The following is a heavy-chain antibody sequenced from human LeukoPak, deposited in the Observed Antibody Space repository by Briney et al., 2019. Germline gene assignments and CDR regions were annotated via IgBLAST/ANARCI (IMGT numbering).Heavy chain of an antibody. CDR2: IYYSGST. D-gene: IGHD3-22*01. J-gene: IGHJ4*02. V-gene: IGHV4-39*01. Sequence: SETLSLTCAVSGGSISSSSYYWGWIRQPPGKGLEWIGSIYYSGSTYYNPSLKSRLTVSVDTSKTQFSLRLTSVTAADTAVYYCASRSDDSSLYHFDYWGQGTLVTVSS. CDR3: ASRSDDSSLYHFDY. CDR1: GGSISSSSYY.